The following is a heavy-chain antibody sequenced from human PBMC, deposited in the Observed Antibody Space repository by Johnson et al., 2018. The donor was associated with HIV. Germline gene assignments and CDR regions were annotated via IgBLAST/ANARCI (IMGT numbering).Heavy chain of an antibody. D-gene: IGHD3-10*01. V-gene: IGHV3-30*04. Sequence: QVQLVESGGGVVQPGRSLRLSCAASGFTFSSYAMHWVRQAPGKGLEWVAVISYDGSNKYYADSVKGRFTISRDNSKNTLYLQMNSLRAEDTALYYCAKDIGPSGAGSYSWGQGTMVTVSS. CDR1: GFTFSSYA. CDR3: AKDIGPSGAGSYS. CDR2: ISYDGSNK. J-gene: IGHJ3*01.